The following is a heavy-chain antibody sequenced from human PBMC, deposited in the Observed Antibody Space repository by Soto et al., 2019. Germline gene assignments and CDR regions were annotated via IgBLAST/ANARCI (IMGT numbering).Heavy chain of an antibody. J-gene: IGHJ6*02. CDR2: ISSSGSTI. CDR1: GFTFSSYE. CDR3: ARVRHSYSSYSYYYGMDV. Sequence: SLRLAWTASGFTFSSYEMNWVRQAPGKGLEWASYISSSGSTIYYADSVKGRFTVSRDNAKNSLYLQMNSLRAEDTAVYYCARVRHSYSSYSYYYGMDVWGQGTTVTVSS. D-gene: IGHD6-6*01. V-gene: IGHV3-48*03.